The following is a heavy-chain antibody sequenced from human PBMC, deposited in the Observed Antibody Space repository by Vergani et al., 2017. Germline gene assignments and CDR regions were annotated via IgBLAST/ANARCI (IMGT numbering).Heavy chain of an antibody. J-gene: IGHJ6*02. CDR3: TTDPRYCGDGSCYWLRDHHYYGMDV. V-gene: IGHV3-15*07. D-gene: IGHD2-21*01. CDR2: IKSTFDRGTT. CDR1: GFSFRNAW. Sequence: EVQLVESGGGIVKPGGSLRLSCVASGFSFRNAWRNWVRRTPGKGLEWVGRIKSTFDRGTTDYAAAVKGRLTISRDDSKNTLFLQMNGLKTEDIGVYYCTTDPRYCGDGSCYWLRDHHYYGMDVWGQGTTVTVSS.